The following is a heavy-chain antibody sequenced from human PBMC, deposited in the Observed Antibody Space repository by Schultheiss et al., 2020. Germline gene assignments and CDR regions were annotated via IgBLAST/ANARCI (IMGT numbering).Heavy chain of an antibody. J-gene: IGHJ4*02. CDR3: ASPMYYYDSSGYYSLDY. Sequence: GGSLRLSCAASGFTVSSNYMSWVRQAPGKGLEWVSVIYSGGSTYYADSVKGRFTISRDNSKNTLYLQMNSLRAEDTAVYYCASPMYYYDSSGYYSLDYWGQGTLVTVSS. CDR2: IYSGGST. V-gene: IGHV3-66*01. CDR1: GFTVSSNY. D-gene: IGHD3-22*01.